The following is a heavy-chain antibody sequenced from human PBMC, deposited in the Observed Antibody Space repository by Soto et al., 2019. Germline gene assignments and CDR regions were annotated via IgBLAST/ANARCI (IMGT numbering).Heavy chain of an antibody. CDR1: GYTFTSYY. J-gene: IGHJ3*02. CDR3: ARIGFDYGDYFSAFDI. D-gene: IGHD4-17*01. Sequence: GASVKVSCKASGYTFTSYYMHWVRQAPGQGLEWMGIINPSGGSTSYAQKFQGRVTMTRDTSTSTVYMELSSLRSEDTAVYYCARIGFDYGDYFSAFDIWGQGTMVTVS. V-gene: IGHV1-46*01. CDR2: INPSGGST.